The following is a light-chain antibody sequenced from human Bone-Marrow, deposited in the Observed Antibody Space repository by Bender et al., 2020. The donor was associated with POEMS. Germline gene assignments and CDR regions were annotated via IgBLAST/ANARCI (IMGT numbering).Light chain of an antibody. V-gene: IGLV1-47*01. CDR2: RNS. CDR1: SSNIGAHA. CDR3: ASWDDSLSGYV. Sequence: QSVLTQPPSASGTPGQRVTISCSGGSSNIGAHAVNWYQHLPGTAPKLLICRNSQRPSGVPDRFSGSKSGTSASLAISGLRSEDEADYYCASWDDSLSGYVVGTGTKVTVL. J-gene: IGLJ1*01.